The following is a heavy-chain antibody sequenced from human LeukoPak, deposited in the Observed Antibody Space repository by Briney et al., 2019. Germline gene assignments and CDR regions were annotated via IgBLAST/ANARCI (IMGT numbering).Heavy chain of an antibody. CDR2: IIPIFGTA. CDR3: ARLDCSTSCYRSWFDP. J-gene: IGHJ5*02. V-gene: IGHV1-69*05. D-gene: IGHD2-2*01. Sequence: SVKVSCKASGGTFSSYAISWLRQAPGQGLEWMGGIIPIFGTANYAQKFQGGVTITTDESTSTAYMELSSLRSEDTAVYYCARLDCSTSCYRSWFDPWGQETLVTVSS. CDR1: GGTFSSYA.